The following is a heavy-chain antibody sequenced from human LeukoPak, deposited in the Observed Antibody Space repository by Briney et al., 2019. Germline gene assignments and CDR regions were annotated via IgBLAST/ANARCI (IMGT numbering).Heavy chain of an antibody. D-gene: IGHD3-22*01. V-gene: IGHV4-34*01. CDR3: LLGYYQRAFEI. CDR2: INHSGST. Sequence: PSETLSLTCAVYGGSFSGYYWSWIRQPPGKGLEWIGEINHSGSTNYNPSLKSRVTISVDTSKNQFSLKLSSVTAADTAVYYCLLGYYQRAFEIWGQGTMVTVSS. CDR1: GGSFSGYY. J-gene: IGHJ3*02.